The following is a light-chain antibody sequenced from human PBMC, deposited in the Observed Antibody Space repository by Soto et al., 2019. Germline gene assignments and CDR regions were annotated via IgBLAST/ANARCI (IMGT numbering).Light chain of an antibody. CDR3: CSYAGSSTVV. Sequence: QSVLTQPASVSGSPGQSITISCTGTSSDVGSYNLVSWYQQHPGKAPKLMIYEGSKRPSGVSNRFSGSKSGNTASLTISGRQAEDEAEYYCCSYAGSSTVVFGGGTKLTVL. CDR1: SSDVGSYNL. V-gene: IGLV2-23*01. J-gene: IGLJ2*01. CDR2: EGS.